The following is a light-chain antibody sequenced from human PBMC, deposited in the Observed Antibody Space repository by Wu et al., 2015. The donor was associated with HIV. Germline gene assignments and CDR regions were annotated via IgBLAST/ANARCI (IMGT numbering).Light chain of an antibody. CDR2: KAS. J-gene: IGKJ2*01. CDR3: QQYNSYST. V-gene: IGKV1-5*03. Sequence: DIQTTQSPSTLSASEGDRVTITCRASQSISNLLAWYQQKPGKAPKLLIYKASSLESGVPSRFSGSGSGTEFTLTISSLQPGDLATYYCQQYNSYSTFGPGDQAGDQT. CDR1: QSISNL.